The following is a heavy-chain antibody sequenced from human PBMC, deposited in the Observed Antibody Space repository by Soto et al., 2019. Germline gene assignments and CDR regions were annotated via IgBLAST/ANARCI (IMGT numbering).Heavy chain of an antibody. Sequence: VQLVESGGGLVQPGRSLRLSCAASGFTFDEYAMHWVRQAPGKGLEWVSGIFSNSASVGYADSLKGRFTISRDNAKNSLYLQMNILRAEDTALYYCARDVGNQIQLEYWGQGSLVTVSS. CDR1: GFTFDEYA. D-gene: IGHD1-1*01. CDR3: ARDVGNQIQLEY. J-gene: IGHJ4*02. V-gene: IGHV3-9*01. CDR2: IFSNSASV.